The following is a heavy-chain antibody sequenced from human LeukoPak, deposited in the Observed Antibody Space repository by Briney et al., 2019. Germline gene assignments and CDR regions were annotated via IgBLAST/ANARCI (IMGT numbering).Heavy chain of an antibody. CDR1: GYTFTSYG. Sequence: GASVKVSCKASGYTFTSYGISWVRQAPGQGLEWMGWISAYNGNTNYAQKLQGRVTMTTDTSTSTAYMELRSLRPDDTAVYYCARASPYYYYGMDVWGQGTTVTVSS. CDR2: ISAYNGNT. J-gene: IGHJ6*02. V-gene: IGHV1-18*01. CDR3: ARASPYYYYGMDV.